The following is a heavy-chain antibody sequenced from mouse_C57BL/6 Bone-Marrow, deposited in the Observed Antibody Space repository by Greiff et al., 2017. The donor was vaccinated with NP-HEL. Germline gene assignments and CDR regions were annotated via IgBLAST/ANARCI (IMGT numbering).Heavy chain of an antibody. CDR3: ATPWGFTTGTGYYAMDY. Sequence: EVKLQQSGGGLVKPGGSLKLSCAASGFTFSDYGMHWVRQAPEKGLEWVAYISSGRSTIYYAATVKGRFTICRDNAKNPLCLQSTSLRSEDTAMYYGATPWGFTTGTGYYAMDYWGQGTSVTVSS. CDR2: ISSGRSTI. CDR1: GFTFSDYG. D-gene: IGHD2-12*01. V-gene: IGHV5-17*01. J-gene: IGHJ4*01.